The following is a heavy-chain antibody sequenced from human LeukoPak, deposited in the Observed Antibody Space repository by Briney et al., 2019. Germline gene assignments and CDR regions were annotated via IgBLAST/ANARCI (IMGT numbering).Heavy chain of an antibody. V-gene: IGHV4-38-2*02. J-gene: IGHJ2*01. Sequence: SETLSLTCTVSGYSISSGYYWGWIRQPPGKGLEWIGSIYHSGSTYYNPSLKSRVTISVDTSKNQFSLKLSSVTAADTAVYYCARQWQWLVRVDWYFDLWGCGTLVTVSS. D-gene: IGHD6-19*01. CDR2: IYHSGST. CDR1: GYSISSGYY. CDR3: ARQWQWLVRVDWYFDL.